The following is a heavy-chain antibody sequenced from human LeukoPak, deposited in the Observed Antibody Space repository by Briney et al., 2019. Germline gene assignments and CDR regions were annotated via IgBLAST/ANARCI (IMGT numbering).Heavy chain of an antibody. CDR2: IYYSGST. CDR3: ARDYYGSGSSYNWFDP. D-gene: IGHD3-10*01. CDR1: GGSISSGDYY. J-gene: IGHJ5*02. V-gene: IGHV4-30-4*01. Sequence: PSETLSLTCTVSGGSISSGDYYWSWIRQPPGKGLEWIGYIYYSGSTYYNPSLKSRVTISVDTSKNQFSLKLSSVPAADTAVYYCARDYYGSGSSYNWFDPWGQGTLVTVSS.